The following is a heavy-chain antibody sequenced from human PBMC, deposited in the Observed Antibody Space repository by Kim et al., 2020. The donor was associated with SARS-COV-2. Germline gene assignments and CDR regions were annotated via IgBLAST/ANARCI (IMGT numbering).Heavy chain of an antibody. CDR3: ARKVADSGGYYVHFDH. J-gene: IGHJ4*02. V-gene: IGHV2-70*01. CDR1: GFSLSTSGMC. CDR2: IDWDDDK. D-gene: IGHD1-26*01. Sequence: SGPTLVNPTQTLTLTCTLSGFSLSTSGMCVSWIRQPPGKALEWLAHIDWDDDKYYSRSLKTRLTISKDTSKNQVVLTMTNMDPVDTATYYCARKVADSGGYYVHFDHWGLGTLVTVSS.